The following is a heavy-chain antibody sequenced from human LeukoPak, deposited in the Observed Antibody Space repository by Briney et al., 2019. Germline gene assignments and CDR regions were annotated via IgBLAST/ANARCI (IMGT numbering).Heavy chain of an antibody. CDR2: IWYDGTNK. CDR3: ARYLSGVSSGWYVFDY. D-gene: IGHD6-19*01. Sequence: GGSLRLSCAASGFSFSNYGMHWVRQAPGKGLEWVAVIWYDGTNKYYADSVKGRFTISRDNSKNMLYLQMNSLRAEDTAIYYCARYLSGVSSGWYVFDYWGQGTLVTVSS. J-gene: IGHJ4*02. V-gene: IGHV3-33*01. CDR1: GFSFSNYG.